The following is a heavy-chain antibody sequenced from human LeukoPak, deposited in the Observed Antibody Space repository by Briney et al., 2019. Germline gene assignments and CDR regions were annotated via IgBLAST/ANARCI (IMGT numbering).Heavy chain of an antibody. J-gene: IGHJ4*02. Sequence: SSQTLSLTCTVSGGSISSYYWSWIRQPPGKGLEWIGYIYYSGSTNYNPSLKSRVTVSVDTSKNQFSLKLSSVTAADTAVYYCARGQDYYGSGSLFDYWGQGTLVTVSS. CDR1: GGSISSYY. CDR2: IYYSGST. V-gene: IGHV4-59*01. D-gene: IGHD3-10*01. CDR3: ARGQDYYGSGSLFDY.